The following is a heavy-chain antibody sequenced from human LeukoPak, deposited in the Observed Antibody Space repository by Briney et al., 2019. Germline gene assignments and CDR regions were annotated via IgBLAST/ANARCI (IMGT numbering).Heavy chain of an antibody. D-gene: IGHD6-19*01. CDR2: IYSGGST. CDR1: GFTFSSYW. CDR3: ARDVSSGAPGDY. V-gene: IGHV3-66*01. J-gene: IGHJ4*02. Sequence: GGSLRLSCAASGFTFSSYWMSWVRQAPGKGLEWVSVIYSGGSTYYADSVKGGFTISRDNSKNTLYLQMNSLRAEDTAVYYRARDVSSGAPGDYWGQGTLVTVSS.